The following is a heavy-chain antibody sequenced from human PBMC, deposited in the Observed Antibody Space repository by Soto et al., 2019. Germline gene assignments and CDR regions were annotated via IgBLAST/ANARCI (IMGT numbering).Heavy chain of an antibody. CDR3: ARDEDSGYDSCFAFDI. CDR2: IIPILGIA. J-gene: IGHJ3*02. Sequence: SVKVSCKASGGTFSSYTISWVRQAPGQGLEWMGRIIPILGIANYAQKFQGRVTITADKSTSTAYMELSSLRSEDTAVYYCARDEDSGYDSCFAFDIWGQGTMVTVSS. CDR1: GGTFSSYT. V-gene: IGHV1-69*04. D-gene: IGHD5-12*01.